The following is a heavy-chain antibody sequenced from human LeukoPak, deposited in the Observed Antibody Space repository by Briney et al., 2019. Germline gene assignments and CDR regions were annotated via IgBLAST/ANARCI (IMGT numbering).Heavy chain of an antibody. CDR2: ISGSGDST. D-gene: IGHD5/OR15-5a*01. Sequence: QPGGSVRLSCAASGFTFISYAMTWVRQAPGKGLQWVSAISGSGDSTHYTDSVKGRFTISRDNSKNTLYLQMNSLRAEDTAVYYCAMDYPSTGFCWGQGTLVTVSS. CDR3: AMDYPSTGFC. CDR1: GFTFISYA. V-gene: IGHV3-23*01. J-gene: IGHJ4*02.